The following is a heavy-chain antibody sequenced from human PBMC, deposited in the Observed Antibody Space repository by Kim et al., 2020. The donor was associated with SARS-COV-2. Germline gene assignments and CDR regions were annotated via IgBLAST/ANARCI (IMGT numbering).Heavy chain of an antibody. CDR3: AREEVRGGWFDP. J-gene: IGHJ5*02. V-gene: IGHV4-59*01. D-gene: IGHD3-10*01. Sequence: TNTPSLTSRVTRSVDTSKNQFSLKLSSVTAADTAVYYCAREEVRGGWFDPWGQGTLVTVSS.